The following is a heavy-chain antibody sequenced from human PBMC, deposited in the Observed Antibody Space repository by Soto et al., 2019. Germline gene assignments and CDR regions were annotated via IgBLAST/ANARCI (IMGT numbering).Heavy chain of an antibody. CDR1: GGSMSGRTYY. CDR3: ATSADNWFDP. CDR2: VYYSGTA. J-gene: IGHJ5*02. V-gene: IGHV4-39*01. Sequence: PSETLSLTCSVSGGSMSGRTYYWGWIRQPPGQGLEWIGSVYYSGTAYYNSSLKTRVTMSVDLSKNQFSLRLTSVTAADTAVYYCATSADNWFDPWGQGTLVTVSS.